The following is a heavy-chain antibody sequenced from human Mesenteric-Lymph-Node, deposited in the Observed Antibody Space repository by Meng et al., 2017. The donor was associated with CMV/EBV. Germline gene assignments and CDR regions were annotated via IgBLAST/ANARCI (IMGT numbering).Heavy chain of an antibody. CDR1: GGSISSSYYY. J-gene: IGHJ4*02. CDR3: ARHRSRMGSAGLIDY. Sequence: GSLRLSCTVSGGSISSSYYYWGWIRQPPGTGLEWIGSIYYSGSTFYNPSLESRLTLSVDTSQNQFSLKLSSVTAADTALYYCARHRSRMGSAGLIDYWGQGPLVTVSS. D-gene: IGHD6-13*01. CDR2: IYYSGST. V-gene: IGHV4-39*01.